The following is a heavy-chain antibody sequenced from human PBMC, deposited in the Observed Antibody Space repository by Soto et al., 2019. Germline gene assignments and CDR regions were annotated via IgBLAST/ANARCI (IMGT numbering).Heavy chain of an antibody. V-gene: IGHV1-69*13. CDR3: ASLWPTDIVLVPAAVNYYYYGMDV. CDR2: IIPIFGTA. CDR1: GGTFSSYA. D-gene: IGHD2-2*01. Sequence: SVKVSCKASGGTFSSYAISWVRQAPGQGLEWMGGIIPIFGTANYAQKFQGRVTITADESTSTAYMELSSLRSEDTAVYYCASLWPTDIVLVPAAVNYYYYGMDVWGQGTTVTVSS. J-gene: IGHJ6*02.